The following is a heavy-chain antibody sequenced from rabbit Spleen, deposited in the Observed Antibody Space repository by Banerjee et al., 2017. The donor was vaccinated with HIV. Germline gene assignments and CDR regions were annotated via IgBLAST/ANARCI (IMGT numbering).Heavy chain of an antibody. CDR2: IVTGSGST. V-gene: IGHV1S45*01. Sequence: QEQLVESGGGLVQPEGSLTLTCTASGFSFSPYYYMCWVRQAPGKGLEWIGCIVTGSGSTYYATWAKGRFTISKTSSTTVDLKMTSLTAADTATYFCAKDTVGANGAVYIAFNLWGPGTLVTVS. CDR1: GFSFSPYYY. J-gene: IGHJ4*01. CDR3: AKDTVGANGAVYIAFNL. D-gene: IGHD1-1*01.